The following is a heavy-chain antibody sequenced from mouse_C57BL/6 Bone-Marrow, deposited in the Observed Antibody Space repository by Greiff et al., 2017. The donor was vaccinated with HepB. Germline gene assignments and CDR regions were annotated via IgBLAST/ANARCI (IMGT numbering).Heavy chain of an antibody. Sequence: QVQLQQPGAELVKPGASVKLSCKASGYTFTSYWMHWVKQRPGQGLEWIGMIHPNSGSTNYNEKFKSKATLTVDKSSSTAYIQLSSLTSEYSAVYYCARKENYFYYWGQGTTLTVSS. CDR1: GYTFTSYW. V-gene: IGHV1-64*01. CDR3: ARKENYFYY. CDR2: IHPNSGST. J-gene: IGHJ2*01.